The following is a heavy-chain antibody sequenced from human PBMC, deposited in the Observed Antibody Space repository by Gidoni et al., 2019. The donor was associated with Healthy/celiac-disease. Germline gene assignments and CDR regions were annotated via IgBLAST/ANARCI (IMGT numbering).Heavy chain of an antibody. CDR2: INPNSGGT. J-gene: IGHJ4*02. V-gene: IGHV1-2*02. D-gene: IGHD3-10*01. CDR1: GYTFTGYY. CDR3: ARDRGEIRGGPLDSFDY. Sequence: QVQLVQSGAEVKKPGASVTVSCKASGYTFTGYYMHWVRQAPGQGLEWMGWINPNSGGTNYAQKFQGRVTMTRDTSISTAYMELSRLRSDDTAVYYCARDRGEIRGGPLDSFDYWGQGTLVTVSS.